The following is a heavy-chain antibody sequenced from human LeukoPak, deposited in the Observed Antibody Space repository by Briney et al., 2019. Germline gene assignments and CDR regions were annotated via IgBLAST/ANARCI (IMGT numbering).Heavy chain of an antibody. Sequence: SETLSLTCTVSGGSISSYYWGWIRQPPGKGLEWIGSIYYSGNTYYNPSLKSRVTISVDTSKSQFSLKLSSVTAADTAVYYCARGRYSSSWFDYWGQGTLVTVSS. CDR3: ARGRYSSSWFDY. V-gene: IGHV4-39*07. D-gene: IGHD6-13*01. J-gene: IGHJ4*02. CDR1: GGSISSYY. CDR2: IYYSGNT.